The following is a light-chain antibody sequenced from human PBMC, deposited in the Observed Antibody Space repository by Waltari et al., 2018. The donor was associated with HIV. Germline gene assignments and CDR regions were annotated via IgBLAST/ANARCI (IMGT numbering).Light chain of an antibody. CDR3: QQYKNSPWT. Sequence: TCRASQSLTAWLAWYQQKPGKAPKLLISQASGRDTGIPSTFSGIGSGTEFALTISSLQPDDFATYYCQQYKNSPWTFGQGTKVELK. J-gene: IGKJ1*01. CDR1: QSLTAW. CDR2: QAS. V-gene: IGKV1-5*03.